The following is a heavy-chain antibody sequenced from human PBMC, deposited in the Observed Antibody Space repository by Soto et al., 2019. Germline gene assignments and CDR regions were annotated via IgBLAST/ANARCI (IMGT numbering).Heavy chain of an antibody. CDR1: GGSISSYY. V-gene: IGHV4-59*01. Sequence: PSETLSLTCTVSGGSISSYYWSWIRQPPGKGLEWIGYIYYSGSTNYNPSLKSRVTISVDTSKNQFSLKLSSVTAADTAVYYCAKDRQPDGIWTFDSWGQGTPVTVSS. D-gene: IGHD3-9*01. CDR2: IYYSGST. J-gene: IGHJ4*02. CDR3: AKDRQPDGIWTFDS.